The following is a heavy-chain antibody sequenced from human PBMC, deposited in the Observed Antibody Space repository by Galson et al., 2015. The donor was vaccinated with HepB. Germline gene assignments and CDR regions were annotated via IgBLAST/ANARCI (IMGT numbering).Heavy chain of an antibody. CDR3: ARAARGIDAFDI. CDR1: GFTFSSYS. J-gene: IGHJ3*02. Sequence: SLRLSCAASGFTFSSYSMNWVRQAPGKGLEWVSSISSSSSYIYYADSVKGRFTISRDNAKNSLYLQMNSLRAEDTAVYYCARAARGIDAFDIWGQGTMVTVSS. CDR2: ISSSSSYI. D-gene: IGHD3-16*01. V-gene: IGHV3-21*01.